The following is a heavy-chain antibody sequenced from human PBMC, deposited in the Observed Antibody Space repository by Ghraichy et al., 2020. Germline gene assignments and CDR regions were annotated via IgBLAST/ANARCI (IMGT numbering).Heavy chain of an antibody. J-gene: IGHJ4*02. CDR1: GFTFSSYA. CDR2: IGGSGGNI. CDR3: TKEASLTGYADF. D-gene: IGHD2-2*01. V-gene: IGHV3-23*01. Sequence: LSLTCAASGFTFSSYAMSWIRQAPGKGPEWVSAIGGSGGNIYYADSVKGRFTISRDNSKNTLYLQMNSLRAEDTAEYYCTKEASLTGYADFWGQGTLVTVSS.